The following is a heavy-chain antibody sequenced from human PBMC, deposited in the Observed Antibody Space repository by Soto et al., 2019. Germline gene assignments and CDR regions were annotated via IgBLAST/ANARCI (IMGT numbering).Heavy chain of an antibody. J-gene: IGHJ3*02. D-gene: IGHD5-12*01. V-gene: IGHV4-4*07. Sequence: QVQLQESGPGLVRPSETLSLTCTVSGGSISRHCWSWIRQSAGKGLEWIGRMYNTGTTDYNPSLKSRLSMSIDTSKNHFSLRLSSVTAADTAVYYCARDVGYTGYEEGNPFDIWGQGTMVTVSS. CDR1: GGSISRHC. CDR2: MYNTGTT. CDR3: ARDVGYTGYEEGNPFDI.